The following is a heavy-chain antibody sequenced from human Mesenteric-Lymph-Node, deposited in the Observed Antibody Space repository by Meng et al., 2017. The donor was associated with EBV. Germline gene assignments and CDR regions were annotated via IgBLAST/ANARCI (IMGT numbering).Heavy chain of an antibody. J-gene: IGHJ4*02. CDR3: VGGVAADGSVDY. Sequence: QGTRQESGPGLVKPSPTLSLPCAVSGGSISSGCYYWSWIRQPPGKGLEWIGYIYYSGDTYYNPSLKSRVTISVDTSKNQFSLKLSSVTAADTAVYYCVGGVAADGSVDYWGQGTLVTVSS. CDR2: IYYSGDT. CDR1: GGSISSGCYY. V-gene: IGHV4-30-4*01. D-gene: IGHD6-13*01.